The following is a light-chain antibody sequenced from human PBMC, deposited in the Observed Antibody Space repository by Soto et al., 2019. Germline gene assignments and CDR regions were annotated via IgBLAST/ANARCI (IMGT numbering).Light chain of an antibody. CDR1: SSDVGGYNY. V-gene: IGLV2-14*01. J-gene: IGLJ1*01. CDR2: EVS. CDR3: SSYAGSNKRV. Sequence: QSVLTQPASVSGSPGQSITISCTGTSSDVGGYNYVSWYQQHPGKAPKLMIYEVSNRPSGVSNRFSGSKSGNTASLTISGLQAEDEADYYCSSYAGSNKRVFGTGTKLTVL.